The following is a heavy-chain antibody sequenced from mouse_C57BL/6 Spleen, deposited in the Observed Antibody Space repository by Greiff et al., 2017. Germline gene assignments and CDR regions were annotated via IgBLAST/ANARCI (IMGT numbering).Heavy chain of an antibody. CDR3: ARGDYAMDY. V-gene: IGHV14-3*01. CDR2: IDPANGNT. J-gene: IGHJ4*01. Sequence: VQLKESVAELVRPGASVKLSCTASGFNFKNTYMHWVKQRPEQGLEWIGRIDPANGNTKYAPKFQGKATITADTSSNTAYLQLSSLTSDDTASYYCARGDYAMDYWGQGTSVTVSS. CDR1: GFNFKNTY.